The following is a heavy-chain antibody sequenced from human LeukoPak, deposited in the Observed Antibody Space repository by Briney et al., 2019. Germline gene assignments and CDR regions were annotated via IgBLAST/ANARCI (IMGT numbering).Heavy chain of an antibody. V-gene: IGHV3-7*03. CDR1: GLTFSSYW. D-gene: IGHD6-13*01. Sequence: GGSLRLSCAASGLTFSSYWMSWVRQAPGKRLEWVANIKQDGSEKYYVDSVKGRFTISRDNAKNSLYLQMNSLRAEDTAVYYCARIAAAGIDQWGQGTLVTVSS. CDR3: ARIAAAGIDQ. CDR2: IKQDGSEK. J-gene: IGHJ4*02.